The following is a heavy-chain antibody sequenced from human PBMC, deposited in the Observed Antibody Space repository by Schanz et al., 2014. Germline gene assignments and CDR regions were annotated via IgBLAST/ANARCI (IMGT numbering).Heavy chain of an antibody. CDR3: ARDRGMTTSDYYYGMDV. Sequence: QVQLQQWGAGLLKPSETLSLTCAVYGASFSGYYWSWIRQPPGKGLEWIGEINHSGSTNYNPSLKSRVTISVDPSKNQFSLKLSSVTAADTAVYYCARDRGMTTSDYYYGMDVWGQGTTVTVSS. D-gene: IGHD4-17*01. CDR1: GASFSGYY. V-gene: IGHV4-34*01. J-gene: IGHJ6*02. CDR2: INHSGST.